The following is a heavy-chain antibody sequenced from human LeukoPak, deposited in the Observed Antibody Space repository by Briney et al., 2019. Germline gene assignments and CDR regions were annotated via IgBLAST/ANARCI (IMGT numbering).Heavy chain of an antibody. V-gene: IGHV4-59*01. D-gene: IGHD6-13*01. Sequence: PSETLSLTCSVSGGSINSDYWNWIRQPPGKGLEWIGYMYHYGGTNYNPSLKSRVTISVDTSKNQFSLKLSSVTAADTAVYYCARGVYIAAAQYGYWGQGTLVTVSS. CDR3: ARGVYIAAAQYGY. J-gene: IGHJ4*02. CDR2: MYHYGGT. CDR1: GGSINSDY.